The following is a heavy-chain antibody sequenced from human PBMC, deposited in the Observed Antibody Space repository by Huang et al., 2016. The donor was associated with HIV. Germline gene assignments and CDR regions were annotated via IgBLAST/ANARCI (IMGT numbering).Heavy chain of an antibody. CDR1: GYDFGSYG. J-gene: IGHJ3*01. V-gene: IGHV1-18*01. D-gene: IGHD4-4*01. Sequence: QVQLVQSGGEVMQPGASVRVSCKASGYDFGSYGMSWVRQAPGQGLEWLGWIGSDSLDTSSAQKFQGRVTRTTDTSTTTTYMELRSLRSDDTAMYYCARDPYYSNRWKRNDASFLWGQGTMITVSS. CDR2: IGSDSLDT. CDR3: ARDPYYSNRWKRNDASFL.